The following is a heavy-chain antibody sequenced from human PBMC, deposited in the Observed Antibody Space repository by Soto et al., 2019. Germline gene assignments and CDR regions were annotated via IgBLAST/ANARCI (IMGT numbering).Heavy chain of an antibody. D-gene: IGHD2-2*02. J-gene: IGHJ4*02. CDR3: AKDVSAYTSNYFDY. CDR1: GFTFSSYA. V-gene: IGHV3-23*01. Sequence: GGSLRLSCAASGFTFSSYAMSWVRQAPGKGLEWVSGITDSGDSSFYAESVEGRFTISRDNSKNTLFLQMNSLRVEDTALYYCAKDVSAYTSNYFDYWGQGSLVTVSS. CDR2: ITDSGDSS.